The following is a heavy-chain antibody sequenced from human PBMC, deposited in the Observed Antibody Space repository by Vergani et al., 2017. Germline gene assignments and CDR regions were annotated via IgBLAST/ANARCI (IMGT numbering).Heavy chain of an antibody. Sequence: QVQLQESGSGLVKPSQTLSLTCAVSGGSISSGGYSWSWIRQPPGKGLEWIGYIYHSGSTYYNPSLKSRVTISVDRSKNQFSLKLSSVTAADTAVYYCARGIERRYYASALAFDIWGQGTMVTVSS. V-gene: IGHV4-30-2*01. CDR1: GGSISSGGYS. J-gene: IGHJ3*02. CDR2: IYHSGST. CDR3: ARGIERRYYASALAFDI. D-gene: IGHD3-10*01.